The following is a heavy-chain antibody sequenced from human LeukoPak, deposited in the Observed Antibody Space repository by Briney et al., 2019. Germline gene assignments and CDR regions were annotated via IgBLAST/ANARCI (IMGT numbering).Heavy chain of an antibody. Sequence: GGSLKLSCAASGFTFSSYGMHWVRQAPGKGLEWVAVIWYDGSNKYYADSVKGRFTISRDNSKNTLYLQMNSLRAEDTAVYYCARGRPGAHHNPDYWGQGTLVTVSS. CDR2: IWYDGSNK. CDR3: ARGRPGAHHNPDY. V-gene: IGHV3-33*08. J-gene: IGHJ4*02. D-gene: IGHD3-10*01. CDR1: GFTFSSYG.